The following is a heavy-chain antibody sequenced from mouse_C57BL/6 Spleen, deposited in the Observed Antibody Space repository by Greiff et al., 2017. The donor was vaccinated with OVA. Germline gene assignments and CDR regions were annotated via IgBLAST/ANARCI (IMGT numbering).Heavy chain of an antibody. D-gene: IGHD2-3*01. Sequence: VKLMESGPELVKPGASVKISCKASGYAFSSSWMNWVKQRPGKGLEWIGRIYPGDGDTNYNGKFKGKATLTADKSSSTAYMQLSSLTSEDSAVYFCARRGDEGYPFAYWGQGTLVTVSA. CDR1: GYAFSSSW. CDR3: ARRGDEGYPFAY. V-gene: IGHV1-82*01. J-gene: IGHJ3*01. CDR2: IYPGDGDT.